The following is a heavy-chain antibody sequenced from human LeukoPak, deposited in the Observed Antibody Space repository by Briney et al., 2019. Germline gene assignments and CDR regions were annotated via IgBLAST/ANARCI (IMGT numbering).Heavy chain of an antibody. CDR3: ASITTGTTDYYFDY. CDR2: IYYSGST. V-gene: IGHV4-39*01. CDR1: GGSISSSSYY. Sequence: SETLSLTCTVSGGSISSSSYYWGGIRQPPGKGLEWIGSIYYSGSTYYNPSLKSRVTISVDTSKNQFSLKLSSVTAADTAVYYCASITTGTTDYYFDYWGQGTLVTVSS. D-gene: IGHD1-1*01. J-gene: IGHJ4*02.